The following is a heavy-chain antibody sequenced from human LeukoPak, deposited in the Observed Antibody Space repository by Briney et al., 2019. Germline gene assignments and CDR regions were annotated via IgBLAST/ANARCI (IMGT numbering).Heavy chain of an antibody. J-gene: IGHJ4*02. CDR2: FDPEDGET. CDR1: GYTLTELS. CDR3: AAGRWSQPLVDY. V-gene: IGHV1-24*01. Sequence: GASVKVSCRVSGYTLTELSMHWVRQAPGKGLEWMGGFDPEDGETIYAQKFQGRVTMTEDTSTDTAYMELSSLRSEDTAVYYCAAGRWSQPLVDYWGQGTLVTVSS.